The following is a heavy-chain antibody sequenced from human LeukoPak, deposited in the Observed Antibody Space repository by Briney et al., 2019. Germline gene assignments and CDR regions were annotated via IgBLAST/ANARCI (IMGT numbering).Heavy chain of an antibody. J-gene: IGHJ4*02. CDR2: IDFDGSTT. Sequence: PGGSLSLSCEVSGYTLSDSWMNWVRQTPGKGLVWVSIIDFDGSTTTYADSVKGRFTISRDNAKNTLYLQMNSLRAEDTGVYYCKRDYYGAGAKWGQGVLVTVSS. CDR1: GYTLSDSW. CDR3: KRDYYGAGAK. V-gene: IGHV3-74*01. D-gene: IGHD3-10*01.